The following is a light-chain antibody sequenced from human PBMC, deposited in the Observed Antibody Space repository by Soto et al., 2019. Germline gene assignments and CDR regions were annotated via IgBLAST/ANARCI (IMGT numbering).Light chain of an antibody. CDR2: SNY. Sequence: QAVVSQPPSASGTPGQRVTISCSGGTSNIGRNRVNWFQHLPGTAPKLLVYSNYHRPSGVAGRFSGSKSGTSASLAISGLQSEDEADYYCASWDESLNGLVFGGGTQLTVL. J-gene: IGLJ3*02. CDR1: TSNIGRNR. V-gene: IGLV1-44*01. CDR3: ASWDESLNGLV.